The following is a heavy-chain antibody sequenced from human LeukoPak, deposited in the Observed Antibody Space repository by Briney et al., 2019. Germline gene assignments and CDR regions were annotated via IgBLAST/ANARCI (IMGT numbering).Heavy chain of an antibody. CDR2: IWYDGSNK. Sequence: GRSLRLSCAASGFTFSSYGMHWVRQAPGKGLEWVAVIWYDGSNKYYADSVKGRFTISRDNSKNTLYLQMNSLRAEDTAVYYCARRERSYGCDYWGQGTLVTVSS. CDR3: ARRERSYGCDY. CDR1: GFTFSSYG. V-gene: IGHV3-33*01. J-gene: IGHJ4*02. D-gene: IGHD5-18*01.